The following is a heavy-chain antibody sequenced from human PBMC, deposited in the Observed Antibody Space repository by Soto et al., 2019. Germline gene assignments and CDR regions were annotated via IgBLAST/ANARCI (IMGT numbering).Heavy chain of an antibody. J-gene: IGHJ4*02. Sequence: SETLSLTCTVSGGSISSSSCYWGWIRQPPGKGLEWIGSIYYSGSTYYNPSLKSRVTISVDTSKNQFSLKLSSVTAADTAVYYCARLMISLPSTLYFDYWGQGTQVTVSS. D-gene: IGHD3-16*01. CDR1: GGSISSSSCY. CDR3: ARLMISLPSTLYFDY. CDR2: IYYSGST. V-gene: IGHV4-39*01.